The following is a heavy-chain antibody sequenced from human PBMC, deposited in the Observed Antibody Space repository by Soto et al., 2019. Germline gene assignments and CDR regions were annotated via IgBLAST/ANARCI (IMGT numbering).Heavy chain of an antibody. D-gene: IGHD3-9*01. CDR2: IYHRGTT. J-gene: IGHJ4*02. V-gene: IGHV4-31*03. CDR3: ARASFDYLWLYDY. CDR1: GGSISSGNYY. Sequence: SETLSLTCTVSGGSISSGNYYWSWVRQHPGKCLEWIGYIYHRGTTYYNPSLKSRVTISVDTSKNQFSLKVSSVTAADTAVYYCARASFDYLWLYDYWGQGTLVTVYS.